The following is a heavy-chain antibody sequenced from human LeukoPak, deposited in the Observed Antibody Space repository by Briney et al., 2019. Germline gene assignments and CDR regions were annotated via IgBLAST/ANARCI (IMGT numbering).Heavy chain of an antibody. D-gene: IGHD4-23*01. CDR1: GYSFTSYW. CDR2: IYPDDSDA. V-gene: IGHV5-51*01. CDR3: ARHHYGGKGYNWFDP. Sequence: GESLKISCKGSGYSFTSYWIGWVRRMPGKGLEWMGIIYPDDSDARYSPSFQGQVTISADKSISTAYLQWSSLKASDTAMYYCARHHYGGKGYNWFDPWGQGTLVTVSS. J-gene: IGHJ5*02.